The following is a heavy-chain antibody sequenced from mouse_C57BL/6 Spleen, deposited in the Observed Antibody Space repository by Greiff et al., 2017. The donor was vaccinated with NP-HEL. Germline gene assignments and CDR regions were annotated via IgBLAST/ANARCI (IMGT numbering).Heavy chain of an antibody. V-gene: IGHV1-26*01. J-gene: IGHJ2*01. Sequence: EVQLQQSGPELVKPGASVKISCKASGYTFTDYYMNWVKQSHGKSLEWIGDINPNNGGTSYNQKFKGKATLTVDKSSSTAYMELRSLTSEDSAVYYCARGGDYYGSSLFDYWGQGTTLTVSS. CDR3: ARGGDYYGSSLFDY. CDR1: GYTFTDYY. CDR2: INPNNGGT. D-gene: IGHD1-1*01.